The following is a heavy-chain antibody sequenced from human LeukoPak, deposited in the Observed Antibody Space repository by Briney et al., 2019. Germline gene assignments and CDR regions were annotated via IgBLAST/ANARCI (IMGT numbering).Heavy chain of an antibody. V-gene: IGHV3-48*02. J-gene: IGHJ4*02. CDR2: ISSSSTII. CDR3: ARSYCGGDCYYLNDF. CDR1: GFTFSKYG. D-gene: IGHD2-21*02. Sequence: PGGSLRLSCAASGFTFSKYGMNWVRQAPGQGLELVSYISSSSTIIYYADSVKGRFTISRDNAKNSLYLQMNSLRDEDTAVYYCARSYCGGDCYYLNDFWGQGTLVTVSS.